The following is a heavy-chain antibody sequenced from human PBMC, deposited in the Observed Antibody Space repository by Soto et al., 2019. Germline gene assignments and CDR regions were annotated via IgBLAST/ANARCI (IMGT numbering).Heavy chain of an antibody. J-gene: IGHJ4*02. CDR3: ARLPYGSGSYYPLDY. CDR1: GCFIGSGNW. Sequence: PSETLCLTCAVSGCFIGSGNWWSWVRQPPGKGLEWIGEIYHSGSTNYNPSLKSRVTISVDKSKNQFSLKLSSVTAADTAVYYCARLPYGSGSYYPLDYWGQGTLVS. CDR2: IYHSGST. V-gene: IGHV4-4*02. D-gene: IGHD3-10*01.